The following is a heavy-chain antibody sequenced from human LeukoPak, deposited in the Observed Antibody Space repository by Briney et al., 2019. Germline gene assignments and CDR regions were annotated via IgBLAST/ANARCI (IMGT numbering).Heavy chain of an antibody. D-gene: IGHD6-13*01. CDR1: GFTFSSYE. J-gene: IGHJ6*03. CDR3: ARDKQQLAYYYYYMDV. CDR2: ISSSSSYI. Sequence: PGGSLRLSCAASGFTFSSYEMNWVRQAPGKGLEWVSSISSSSSYIYYADSVKGRFTISRDNAKNSLYLQMNSLRAEDTAVYYCARDKQQLAYYYYYMDVWGKGTTVTVPS. V-gene: IGHV3-21*01.